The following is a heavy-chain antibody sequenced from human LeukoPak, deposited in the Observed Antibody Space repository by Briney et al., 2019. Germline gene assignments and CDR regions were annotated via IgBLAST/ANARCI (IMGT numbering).Heavy chain of an antibody. D-gene: IGHD6-19*01. J-gene: IGHJ5*02. V-gene: IGHV1-69*01. CDR3: AREPYSSGFNWFDP. Sequence: ASVKVSCKASGGTFSSYAISWVRQAPGQGLEWMGGIIPIFGTANYAQKFQGRVTITADESTSTAYMELSSLRSEDTAVYYCAREPYSSGFNWFDPWGQGTLVTVSS. CDR2: IIPIFGTA. CDR1: GGTFSSYA.